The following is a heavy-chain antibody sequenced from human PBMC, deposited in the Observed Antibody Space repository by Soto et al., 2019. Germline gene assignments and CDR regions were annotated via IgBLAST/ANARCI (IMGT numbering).Heavy chain of an antibody. CDR1: GGSISSSSYY. D-gene: IGHD3-22*01. V-gene: IGHV4-39*01. CDR2: IYYSGST. J-gene: IGHJ1*01. CDR3: VRQGDYSDSSGYFQH. Sequence: SETLSLTCTVSGGSISSSSYYWGWIRQPPGKGLEWIGSIYYSGSTYYNPSLKSRVTISIDTSKNQFSLKLSSVTAADTAVYYCVRQGDYSDSSGYFQHWGQGTLVTVSS.